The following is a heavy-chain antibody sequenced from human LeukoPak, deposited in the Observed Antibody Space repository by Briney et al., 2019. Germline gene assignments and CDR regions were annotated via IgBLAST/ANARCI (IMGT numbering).Heavy chain of an antibody. Sequence: PGGSLRLSCAASGFTFRSYWMTWVRQAPGKGLERVANIKQDGSEKHYVDSVKGRFTISRDNAKNSLYLQMNSLRIEETAGYYCTRGVATYDFWNGYVWGQGTLVTVSS. D-gene: IGHD3-3*01. CDR1: GFTFRSYW. V-gene: IGHV3-7*01. CDR3: TRGVATYDFWNGYV. J-gene: IGHJ4*02. CDR2: IKQDGSEK.